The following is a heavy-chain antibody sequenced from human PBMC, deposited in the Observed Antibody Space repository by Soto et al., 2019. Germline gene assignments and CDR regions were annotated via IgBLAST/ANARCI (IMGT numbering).Heavy chain of an antibody. V-gene: IGHV4-59*01. CDR3: ARAGSTWRYFFDY. J-gene: IGHJ4*02. D-gene: IGHD6-13*01. CDR2: VYYSGTT. Sequence: WTWIRQPPGKGLEWVGYVYYSGTTYYNPSLQSRVTISVDTSKNQFSLKVKSVTAADTAFYYCARAGSTWRYFFDYWGQGSLVTVSS.